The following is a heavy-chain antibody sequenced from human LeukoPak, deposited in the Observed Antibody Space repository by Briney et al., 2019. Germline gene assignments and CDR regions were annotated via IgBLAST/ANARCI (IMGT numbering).Heavy chain of an antibody. V-gene: IGHV4-59*01. CDR2: IHYSGST. J-gene: IGHJ4*02. CDR3: ARVSLVRGAPDYYFDY. D-gene: IGHD3-10*01. CDR1: GGSISSYY. Sequence: SETLSLTCTVSGGSISSYYWIWIRQPPGKGLEWIGYIHYSGSTNYNPSLKSRVTISVDTSKNQFSLKLSSVTAADTAVYYCARVSLVRGAPDYYFDYWGQGTLVTVSS.